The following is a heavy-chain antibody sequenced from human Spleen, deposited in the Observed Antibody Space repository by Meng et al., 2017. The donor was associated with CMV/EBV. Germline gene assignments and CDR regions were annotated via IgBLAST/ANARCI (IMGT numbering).Heavy chain of an antibody. Sequence: SETLSLTCTVSGYSISSGYYWGWIRQPPGKGLEWIGSIYHSGSTYYNPSFKSRVTISVDTSKNQFSLKLSSVTAADTAVYYCAREIGDWNYSPFDPWGQGTLVTVSS. CDR2: IYHSGST. CDR3: AREIGDWNYSPFDP. V-gene: IGHV4-38-2*02. J-gene: IGHJ5*02. D-gene: IGHD1-7*01. CDR1: GYSISSGYY.